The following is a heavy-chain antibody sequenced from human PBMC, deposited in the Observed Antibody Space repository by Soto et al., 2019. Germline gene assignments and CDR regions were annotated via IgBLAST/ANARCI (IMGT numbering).Heavy chain of an antibody. D-gene: IGHD3-22*01. CDR3: AKDIRTMIVVAFDY. J-gene: IGHJ4*02. CDR2: IDPSDSYT. V-gene: IGHV5-10-1*01. Sequence: GESLKISCKGSGYSFTGYWITWVRQMPGKGLEWMGKIDPSDSYTDYSPSFQGHVTISADKSISTAYLQWSSLKASDTAVYYCAKDIRTMIVVAFDYWGQGTLVTVSS. CDR1: GYSFTGYW.